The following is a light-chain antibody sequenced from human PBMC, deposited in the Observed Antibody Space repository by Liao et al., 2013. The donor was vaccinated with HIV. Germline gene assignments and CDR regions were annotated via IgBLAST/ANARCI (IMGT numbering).Light chain of an antibody. J-gene: IGLJ2*01. V-gene: IGLV3-21*04. CDR1: GIGSKN. Sequence: SYVMTQSPSVSVAPGKTARVTCGGNGIGSKNVHWYQQKPGQAPILIIYYDTNRPSGIPERFSGSNSGNTATLTITRVEVGDEADYYCQVWDGSGDYAVFGGGTKLTVL. CDR2: YDT. CDR3: QVWDGSGDYAV.